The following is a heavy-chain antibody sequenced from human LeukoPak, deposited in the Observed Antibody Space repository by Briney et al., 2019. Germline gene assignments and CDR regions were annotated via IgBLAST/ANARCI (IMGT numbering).Heavy chain of an antibody. CDR3: ARDRSGPGYHFDY. CDR1: GYTFESYT. J-gene: IGHJ4*02. CDR2: VSYGGSNK. V-gene: IGHV3-30-3*01. Sequence: GTSLRLSCAASGYTFESYTIHCVRQAPGKGLEGGALVSYGGSNKYYIDSVKGRFTISRDNSKNTLYLQMNSLRPEDTAVYYCARDRSGPGYHFDYWGQGTLVTVSS. D-gene: IGHD1-1*01.